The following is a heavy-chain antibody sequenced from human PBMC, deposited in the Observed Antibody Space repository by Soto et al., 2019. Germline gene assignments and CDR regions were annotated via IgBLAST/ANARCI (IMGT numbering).Heavy chain of an antibody. V-gene: IGHV3-64*01. J-gene: IGHJ6*02. D-gene: IGHD6-19*01. CDR3: ARDRGYSSGHPADV. Sequence: EVQLVESGGGLVQPGGSLRLSCAASGFTFSTYAMHWVRQAPGKGLEYVSAISSNGGSTYYGNSVKGRFTISRDNSKNTLYLQMGSLRDDDMAVYYCARDRGYSSGHPADVWDQGTTVTVSS. CDR1: GFTFSTYA. CDR2: ISSNGGST.